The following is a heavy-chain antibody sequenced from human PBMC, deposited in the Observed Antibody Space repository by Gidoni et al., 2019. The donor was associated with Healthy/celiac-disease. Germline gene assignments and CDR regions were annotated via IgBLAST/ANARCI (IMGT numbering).Heavy chain of an antibody. J-gene: IGHJ6*02. CDR3: ASDTSPSYYYYYGMDV. CDR1: GATFRSHA. Sequence: QVQLLQSWAAVRRPWSSVKISCKASGATFRSHAIRWVRQAPAQGLEWMGGIISIIGRANYAQKFQGRVTITADKSTSTVYMELSSLRSEDTAVYYCASDTSPSYYYYYGMDVWGQGTTVTVSS. CDR2: IISIIGRA. V-gene: IGHV1-69*06.